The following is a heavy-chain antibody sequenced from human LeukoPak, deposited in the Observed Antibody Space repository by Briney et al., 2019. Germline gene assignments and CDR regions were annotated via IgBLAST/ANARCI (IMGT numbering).Heavy chain of an antibody. CDR3: AREEYDYGLGAFDY. CDR2: ISSDGNLI. V-gene: IGHV3-30-3*01. Sequence: GRSLRLSCAASGFTFSRYAVHWVRQAPGKGLEWVAVISSDGNLIFYADSLKGRFTISRDDSRSTLCLQMNSLRVEDTALYYCAREEYDYGLGAFDYWGQGDLVTVSS. CDR1: GFTFSRYA. J-gene: IGHJ4*02. D-gene: IGHD4/OR15-4a*01.